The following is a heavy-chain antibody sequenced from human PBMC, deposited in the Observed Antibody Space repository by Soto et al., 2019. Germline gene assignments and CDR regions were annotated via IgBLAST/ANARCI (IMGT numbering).Heavy chain of an antibody. CDR1: GGTFSSYT. Sequence: QVRLVQSGAEVKKPGSSVKVSCEASGGTFSSYTFSWVRQAPGHGLEWMGGIVPMHRTANYAQKFQGRVSISPDESTNIVHMELCSLRPDDTAVYYCARDCGNTDCFDMDVWGQGTTVIVSS. CDR3: ARDCGNTDCFDMDV. J-gene: IGHJ6*02. CDR2: IVPMHRTA. D-gene: IGHD3-9*01. V-gene: IGHV1-69*16.